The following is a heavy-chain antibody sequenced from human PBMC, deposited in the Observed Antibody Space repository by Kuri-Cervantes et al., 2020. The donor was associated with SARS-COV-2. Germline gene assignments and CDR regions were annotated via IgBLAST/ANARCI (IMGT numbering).Heavy chain of an antibody. V-gene: IGHV3-30-3*01. CDR3: ARRDSSSWAIDY. Sequence: GGSLRLSCAASGFTFSSYAMHWVRQAPGKGLEWVAVISYDGSNKYYADSVKGRFTISRDNSKNTLYLQMNSLRAEDTAVYYCARRDSSSWAIDYWGQGTLVTVSS. CDR2: ISYDGSNK. CDR1: GFTFSSYA. J-gene: IGHJ4*02. D-gene: IGHD6-13*01.